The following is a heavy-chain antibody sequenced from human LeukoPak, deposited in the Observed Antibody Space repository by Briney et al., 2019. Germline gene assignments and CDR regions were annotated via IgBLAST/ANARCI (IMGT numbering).Heavy chain of an antibody. Sequence: SSETLSLTCNVSGGSISVTRRYCGWVRQPRRGGLTWNGSIRYIGTTYYTPSLQSRLTISVDNSQNQFSLKLKSVTAADTSMYYCTRQLSWASDTGDSWGQGTLVTVSS. J-gene: IGHJ5*01. CDR3: TRQLSWASDTGDS. D-gene: IGHD6-13*01. CDR1: GGSISVTRRY. CDR2: IRYIGTT. V-gene: IGHV4-39*01.